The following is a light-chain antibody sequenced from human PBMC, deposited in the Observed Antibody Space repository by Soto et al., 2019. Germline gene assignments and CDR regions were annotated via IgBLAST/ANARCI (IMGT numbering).Light chain of an antibody. CDR1: QSLTTRY. CDR3: HQYGSSPT. J-gene: IGKJ5*01. CDR2: VAS. Sequence: EIVLTQSPGTLSLFPGERATLSCRASQSLTTRYLAWYQQKPGQAPRLLIYVASSRATGSPDRFSGSGSGTAFTHTISRLEPEDFAVYSCHQYGSSPTFAQATRLEIK. V-gene: IGKV3-20*01.